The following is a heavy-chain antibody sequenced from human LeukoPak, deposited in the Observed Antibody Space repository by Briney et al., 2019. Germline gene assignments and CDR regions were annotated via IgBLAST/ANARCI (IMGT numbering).Heavy chain of an antibody. Sequence: SGPALVKSTQTLTLTCTFSGFSLSTSGMCVSWIRQPPGKALEWLARIDWDDDKDYSTSLKTRLTLSKDTSKNQVVLTMTNMDPVDTATYYCARILTTVTHDAFDIWGQGTMVTVSS. J-gene: IGHJ3*02. CDR2: IDWDDDK. CDR3: ARILTTVTHDAFDI. V-gene: IGHV2-70*11. D-gene: IGHD4-17*01. CDR1: GFSLSTSGMC.